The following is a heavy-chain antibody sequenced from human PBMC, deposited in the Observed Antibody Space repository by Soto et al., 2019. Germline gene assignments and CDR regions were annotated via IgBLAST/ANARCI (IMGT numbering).Heavy chain of an antibody. D-gene: IGHD6-6*01. Sequence: SETLSLTCTVSGGSMNDYYWSWVRQPAGKGLEWIGRIFTSGNTNYNPPLRSRLTMSVDTSTNQVSLRLTSVTAADTAVYYCASGRLVSRYYGLDVWGQGTTVTVSS. CDR1: GGSMNDYY. V-gene: IGHV4-4*07. CDR3: ASGRLVSRYYGLDV. CDR2: IFTSGNT. J-gene: IGHJ6*02.